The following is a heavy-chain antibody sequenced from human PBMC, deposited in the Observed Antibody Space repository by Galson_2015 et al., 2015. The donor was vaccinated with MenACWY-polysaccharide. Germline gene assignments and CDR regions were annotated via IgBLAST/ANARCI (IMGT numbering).Heavy chain of an antibody. J-gene: IGHJ4*02. CDR2: VSASGAVT. CDR3: ANPDLSTRRTSDVDY. CDR1: GFTFSSYT. Sequence: SLRLSCAASGFTFSSYTMSWVRQAPGKGLEWVSGVSASGAVTYYADSVKGRFTISRDNSKNTLYLQMNSLRAADTAVYYCANPDLSTRRTSDVDYWGQGTLVTVSS. V-gene: IGHV3-23*01. D-gene: IGHD5/OR15-5a*01.